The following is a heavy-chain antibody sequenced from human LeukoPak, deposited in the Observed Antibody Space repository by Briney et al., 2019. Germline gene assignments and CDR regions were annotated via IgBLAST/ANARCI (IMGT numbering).Heavy chain of an antibody. Sequence: GGSLRLSCAASGFTFSSYWMSWVRQAPGKGLEWVANIKQDGSEKYYVDSVKGRFTISRDNAKNSLYLQMNSLRAEDTAVYYCARRTRYDFWSGYYADYWGQGTLVTVSS. CDR3: ARRTRYDFWSGYYADY. J-gene: IGHJ4*02. CDR2: IKQDGSEK. CDR1: GFTFSSYW. D-gene: IGHD3-3*01. V-gene: IGHV3-7*01.